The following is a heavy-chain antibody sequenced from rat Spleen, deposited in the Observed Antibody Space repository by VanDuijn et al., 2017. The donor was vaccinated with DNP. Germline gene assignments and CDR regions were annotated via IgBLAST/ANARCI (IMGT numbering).Heavy chain of an antibody. CDR1: GFSLTDYS. V-gene: IGHV2-15*01. J-gene: IGHJ3*01. CDR2: IWSGGGT. Sequence: QVQLKESGPSLVQPSQTLSLTCTVSGFSLTDYSVNWVRQPPGKGLEWVGAIWSGGGTDYNSTLKSRLSISREPSKSQVLLKMNSLQTEDTAMYFCARSAYGYNLNWFAYWGQGTLVTVSS. CDR3: ARSAYGYNLNWFAY. D-gene: IGHD1-9*01.